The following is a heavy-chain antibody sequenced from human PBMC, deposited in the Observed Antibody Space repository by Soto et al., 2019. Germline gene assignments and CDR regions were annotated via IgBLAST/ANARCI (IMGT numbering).Heavy chain of an antibody. Sequence: ASVKVSCKASGYTFTSYYMHWVRQAPGQGLEWMGIINPSGGSTSYAQKFQGRVTMTRDTSTSTVYMELSSLRSEDTAVYYCAREPYYYHRSGYGPFDYWGQGTLVTVSS. CDR2: INPSGGST. CDR3: AREPYYYHRSGYGPFDY. CDR1: GYTFTSYY. J-gene: IGHJ4*02. V-gene: IGHV1-46*01. D-gene: IGHD3-22*01.